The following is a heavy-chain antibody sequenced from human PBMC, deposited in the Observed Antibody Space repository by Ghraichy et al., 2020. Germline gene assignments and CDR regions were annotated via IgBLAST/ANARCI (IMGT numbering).Heavy chain of an antibody. CDR2: IIPIFGTA. J-gene: IGHJ5*02. Sequence: SVKVSCKASGGTFSSYAISWVRQAPGQGLEWMGGIIPIFGTANYAQKFQGRVTITADESTSTAYMELSSLRSEDTAVYYCARVTEAVAGTGRGWFDPWGQVTLVTVSS. D-gene: IGHD6-19*01. CDR1: GGTFSSYA. V-gene: IGHV1-69*13. CDR3: ARVTEAVAGTGRGWFDP.